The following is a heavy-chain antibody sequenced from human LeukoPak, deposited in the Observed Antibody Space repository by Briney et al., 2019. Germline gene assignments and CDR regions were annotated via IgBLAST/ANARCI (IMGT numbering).Heavy chain of an antibody. J-gene: IGHJ4*02. CDR1: GYTLTELS. D-gene: IGHD6-6*01. CDR3: ATDREYSSLSAFDY. V-gene: IGHV1-24*01. CDR2: FDPEDGET. Sequence: ASVKVSCKVSGYTLTELSMHWVRQAPGKGLEWMGGFDPEDGETIYAQKFQGRVTMTEDTSTDTAYMELSSLRSEDTAVYYCATDREYSSLSAFDYWGQGTLVTVSS.